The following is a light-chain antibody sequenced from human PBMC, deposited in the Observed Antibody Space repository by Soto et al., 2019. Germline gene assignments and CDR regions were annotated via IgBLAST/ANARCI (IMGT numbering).Light chain of an antibody. V-gene: IGKV1-39*01. CDR1: QSISSY. CDR3: QQSYSTPLT. CDR2: AAS. J-gene: IGKJ4*01. Sequence: DIQMTQSPSSLSASVGDRVTITCRASQSISSYLNWYQQKPGKVPELLIYAASSLQSGVPSRFSGSGSGTDFTLTIGSLQPEDFATYYCQQSYSTPLTFGGRTKVEIK.